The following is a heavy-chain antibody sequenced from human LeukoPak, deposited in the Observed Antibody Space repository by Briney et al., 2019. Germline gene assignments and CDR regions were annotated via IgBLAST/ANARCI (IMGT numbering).Heavy chain of an antibody. J-gene: IGHJ4*02. CDR2: ISSSSSYI. V-gene: IGHV3-21*01. Sequence: GGSLRLSCAASGFTFSSYSMNWVRQAPGKGLEWVSSISSSSSYIYYAASVKGRFTISRDNAKNSLYLQMNSLRAEDTAVYYCARDQGALEAAAGIVWQRDFDYWGQGTLVTVSS. CDR3: ARDQGALEAAAGIVWQRDFDY. CDR1: GFTFSSYS. D-gene: IGHD6-13*01.